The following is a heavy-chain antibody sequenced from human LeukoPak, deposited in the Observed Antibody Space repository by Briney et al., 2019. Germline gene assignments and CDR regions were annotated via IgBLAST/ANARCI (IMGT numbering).Heavy chain of an antibody. CDR3: ASLRYDYVWGSYSLYYFDY. CDR2: IYYSGST. V-gene: IGHV4-39*01. Sequence: SETLSLICTVSGGSISSISYYWGWIRQPPGEGLEWIGSIYYSGSTYYNPSLKSRVTISVDTSKNKFSLKLSSVTAADTAVYYCASLRYDYVWGSYSLYYFDYWGQGTLVTVSS. D-gene: IGHD3-16*01. CDR1: GGSISSISYY. J-gene: IGHJ4*02.